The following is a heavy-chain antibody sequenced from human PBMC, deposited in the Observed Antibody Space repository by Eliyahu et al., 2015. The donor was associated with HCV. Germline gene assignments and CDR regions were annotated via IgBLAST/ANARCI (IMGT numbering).Heavy chain of an antibody. CDR1: GFTFSSYS. J-gene: IGHJ6*02. D-gene: IGHD3-9*01. CDR2: ISSSSSTI. CDR3: ARDPLYYDILTGYSPFYYYYGMDV. V-gene: IGHV3-48*02. Sequence: EVQLVESGGGLVQPGGSLXLSCAASGFTFSSYSXNWVRQAPGKGLEWVSYISSSSSTIYYADSVKGRFTISRDNAKNSLYLQMNSLRDEDTAVYYCARDPLYYDILTGYSPFYYYYGMDVWGQGTTVTVSS.